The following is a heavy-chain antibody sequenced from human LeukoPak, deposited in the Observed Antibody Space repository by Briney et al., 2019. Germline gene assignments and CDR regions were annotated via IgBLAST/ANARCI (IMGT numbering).Heavy chain of an antibody. J-gene: IGHJ4*02. D-gene: IGHD6-19*01. CDR1: GGSFSGYY. V-gene: IGHV4-34*01. CDR2: INHSGST. CDR3: ARAIAVARTFDY. Sequence: SETLSLTCAVYGGSFSGYYWGWIRQPPGKGLEWIGEINHSGSTNYNPSLKSRVTISVDTSKNQFSLKLSSVTAADTAVYYCARAIAVARTFDYWGQGTLVTVSS.